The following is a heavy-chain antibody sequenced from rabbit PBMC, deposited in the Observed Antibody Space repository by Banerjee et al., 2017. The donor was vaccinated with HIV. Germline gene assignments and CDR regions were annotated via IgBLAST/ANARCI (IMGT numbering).Heavy chain of an antibody. CDR3: LRRWHSTDL. J-gene: IGHJ6*01. V-gene: IGHV1S45*01. CDR1: GFDFSSNA. Sequence: QEHLEESGGGLVKPEGSLTLSCKASGFDFSSNAMCWVRQAPGKGLEWVACIYAGSGNTYYASWAKGRFTISKTSSTALTLQMTSLTAADTATYFCLRRWHSTDLWGPGTLVTVS. D-gene: IGHD7-1*01. CDR2: IYAGSGNT.